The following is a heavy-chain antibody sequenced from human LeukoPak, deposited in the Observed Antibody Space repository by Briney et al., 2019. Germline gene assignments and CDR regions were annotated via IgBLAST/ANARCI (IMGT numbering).Heavy chain of an antibody. CDR3: ARGLLNYDSSGYCQEIIIDY. D-gene: IGHD3-22*01. V-gene: IGHV1-69*04. CDR2: IIPILGIA. CDR1: GGTFSSYA. J-gene: IGHJ4*02. Sequence: GASVKVSCKASGGTFSSYAISWVRQAPGQGLEWMGRIIPILGIANYAQKFQGRVTITADRSTSTAYMELSSLRSEDTAVYYCARGLLNYDSSGYCQEIIIDYWGQGTLVTVSS.